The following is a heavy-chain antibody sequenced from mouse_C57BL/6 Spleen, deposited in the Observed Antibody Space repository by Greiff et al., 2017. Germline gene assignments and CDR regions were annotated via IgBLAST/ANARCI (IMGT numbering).Heavy chain of an antibody. D-gene: IGHD4-1*01. J-gene: IGHJ3*01. CDR3: AREEGTGTYAY. CDR1: GFTFSDYY. V-gene: IGHV5-16*01. CDR2: INYDGSST. Sequence: EVQLVESEGGLVQPGSSMKLSCTASGFTFSDYYMAWVRQVPEKGLEWVANINYDGSSTYYLDSLKSRFIISRDNAKNILYLQMSSLKSEDTATYYCAREEGTGTYAYWGQGTLVTVSA.